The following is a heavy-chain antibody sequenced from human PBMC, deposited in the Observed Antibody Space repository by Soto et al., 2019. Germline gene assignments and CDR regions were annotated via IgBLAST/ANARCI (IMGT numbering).Heavy chain of an antibody. CDR3: ARGAGGMDV. CDR1: GGTFSSYA. V-gene: IGHV1-69*01. CDR2: IMPKFGVE. Sequence: QVQLVQSGAEVKKPGSSVKVSCKASGGTFSSYAITWVRQAPGQGLEWMGGIMPKFGVENHAQKFQGRVTITADESTSTAYMELRSLRSEDTAVYYCARGAGGMDVWGQGTTVTVSS. J-gene: IGHJ6*02.